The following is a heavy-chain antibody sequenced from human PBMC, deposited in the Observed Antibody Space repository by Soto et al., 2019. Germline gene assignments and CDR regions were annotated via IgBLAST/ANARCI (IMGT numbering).Heavy chain of an antibody. J-gene: IGHJ4*02. D-gene: IGHD1-26*01. CDR3: ARHPDRGSFLGVDY. V-gene: IGHV3-21*01. CDR1: GFTFSSYT. Sequence: PGGSLRLSCAASGFTFSSYTINWVRQAPGKGLEWVSSIDNSKSYKYYAESVKGRFTISRDNAKNSVYLQMNSLRAEDTAVYYCARHPDRGSFLGVDYWGQGTLVTVSS. CDR2: IDNSKSYK.